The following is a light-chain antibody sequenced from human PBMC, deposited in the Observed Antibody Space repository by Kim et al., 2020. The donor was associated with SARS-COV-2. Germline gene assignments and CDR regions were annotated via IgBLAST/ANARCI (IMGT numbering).Light chain of an antibody. CDR2: KAS. V-gene: IGKV3-20*01. Sequence: ENVLTQSPGTLSLSPGERATLSCRASQTVRDNYLACYQHKHGQAPRLLIYKASNRASDIPDIFSGRGSGTDFTLIINRLEPEDFAVYFCQQYGTSPTFGQGTKVDIK. CDR3: QQYGTSPT. J-gene: IGKJ1*01. CDR1: QTVRDNY.